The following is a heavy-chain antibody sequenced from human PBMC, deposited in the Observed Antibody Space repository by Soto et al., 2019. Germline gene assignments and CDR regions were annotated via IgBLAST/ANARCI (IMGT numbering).Heavy chain of an antibody. J-gene: IGHJ4*02. D-gene: IGHD3-22*01. CDR2: INPSGGST. CDR3: ARVTYYYDSSGYYYVDX. V-gene: IGHV1-46*01. CDR1: GYTFTSYY. Sequence: VSVKVSCKTSGYTFTSYYMHWVRQAPGQGLEWMGIINPSGGSTSYAQKFQGRVTMTRDTSTSTVYMELSSLRSEDTAVYYCARVTYYYDSSGYYYVDXWGQVTLVTVS.